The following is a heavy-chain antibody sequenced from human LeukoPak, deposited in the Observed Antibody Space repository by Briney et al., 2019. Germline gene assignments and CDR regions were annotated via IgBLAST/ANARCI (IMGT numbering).Heavy chain of an antibody. CDR2: FSGRTTNT. D-gene: IGHD5-24*01. V-gene: IGHV3-23*01. Sequence: GGSLRLSCAASGFTFSNFAMTWVRQAPGKGLEWVSTFSGRTTNTYYADSVKGRFTISRHNSENTLYLQMNSLGAEDTAVYYCAKGMLVATTNFDYWGQGALVTVSS. CDR3: AKGMLVATTNFDY. J-gene: IGHJ4*02. CDR1: GFTFSNFA.